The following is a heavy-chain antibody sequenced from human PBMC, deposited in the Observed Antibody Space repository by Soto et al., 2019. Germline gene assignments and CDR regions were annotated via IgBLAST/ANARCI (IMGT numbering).Heavy chain of an antibody. V-gene: IGHV3-23*01. Sequence: GGSLRLSCAASGVTFSSYAMSWVRQAPGKGLEWVAAISGSGGSTYYADSVKGRFNISKDNSKNTLYLQMNSLRADDTAVYYCAKVGLYSSSGQVVDYWGQGTLVTVSS. D-gene: IGHD6-6*01. J-gene: IGHJ4*02. CDR1: GVTFSSYA. CDR2: ISGSGGST. CDR3: AKVGLYSSSGQVVDY.